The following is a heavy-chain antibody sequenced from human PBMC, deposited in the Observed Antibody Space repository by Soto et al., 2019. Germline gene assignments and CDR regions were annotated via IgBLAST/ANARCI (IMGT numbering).Heavy chain of an antibody. D-gene: IGHD6-19*01. CDR1: GDSFSTLG. J-gene: IGHJ4*02. CDR2: IIPMFGKG. CDR3: ATAHSSGWYFCDY. V-gene: IGHV1-69*06. Sequence: QVQLVQSGAEVRKPGSSVQVSCKASGDSFSTLGINWVRQAPGQGLEWMGGIIPMFGKGRYAERFQGRATLTADKSTSTAYMELSSLRSDDTAVYYCATAHSSGWYFCDYWGQGSLVTVSS.